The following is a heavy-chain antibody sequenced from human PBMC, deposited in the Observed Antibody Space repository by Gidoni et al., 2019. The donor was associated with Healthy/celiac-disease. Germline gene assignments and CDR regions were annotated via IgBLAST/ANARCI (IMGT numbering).Heavy chain of an antibody. CDR1: GFTFSSYG. CDR3: AKMPV. Sequence: QVPLVEFGGGLFQPGWSLRLSFAGSGFTFSSYGMHWVRQAPGKGLAWVAVISYDGSNKYYADSVKGRFTISRDNSKNTLYLQMNSLRAEDTAVYYCAKMPVWGQGTLVTVSS. V-gene: IGHV3-30*18. CDR2: ISYDGSNK. J-gene: IGHJ4*02. D-gene: IGHD2-2*01.